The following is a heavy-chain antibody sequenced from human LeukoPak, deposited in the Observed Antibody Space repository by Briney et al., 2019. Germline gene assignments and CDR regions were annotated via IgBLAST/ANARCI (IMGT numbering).Heavy chain of an antibody. CDR2: IKSNNDGGAP. V-gene: IGHV3-15*01. J-gene: IGHJ4*02. Sequence: PGGSLRLSCAASGFIFSNAWMTWVRQAAGKGLEWVGRIKSNNDGGAPDYAAPVKGRFTISRDDSKNTLFLQMNSLETEDTAVYYCTTFGYSDGSYLYQGWGQGTLVTVSS. CDR3: TTFGYSDGSYLYQG. D-gene: IGHD2-2*01. CDR1: GFIFSNAW.